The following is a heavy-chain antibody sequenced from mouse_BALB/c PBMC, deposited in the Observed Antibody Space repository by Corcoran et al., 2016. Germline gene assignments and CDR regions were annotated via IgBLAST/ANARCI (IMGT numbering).Heavy chain of an antibody. D-gene: IGHD1-1*01. CDR3: TRPYYGRSYGAMDY. Sequence: QVQLQQPGAELVRPGASVKLSCKASGYTFTSYWINWVKQRPGQGLEWIGNIYPSDSYTNYNQKFKDKATLTVDKSSSTAYMQLSIPTSEDASVYYCTRPYYGRSYGAMDYWGQGTSVTVSS. CDR2: IYPSDSYT. J-gene: IGHJ4*01. CDR1: GYTFTSYW. V-gene: IGHV1-69*02.